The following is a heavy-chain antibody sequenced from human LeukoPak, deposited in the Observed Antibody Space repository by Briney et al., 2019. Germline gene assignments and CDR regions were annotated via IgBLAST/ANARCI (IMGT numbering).Heavy chain of an antibody. CDR2: IYSSGNI. Sequence: SETLSLTCSVSGASISSYYWSWIRQSAGKGLEWIGRIYSSGNINYIPSLKSRVTMSVDTSRNQLSLKLSSVTAADTAMYYCARDYDKAFDSWGQGTLVTVSS. CDR3: ARDYDKAFDS. J-gene: IGHJ4*02. CDR1: GASISSYY. D-gene: IGHD3-9*01. V-gene: IGHV4-4*07.